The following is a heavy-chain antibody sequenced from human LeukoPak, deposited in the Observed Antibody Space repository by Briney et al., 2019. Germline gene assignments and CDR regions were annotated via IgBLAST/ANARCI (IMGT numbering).Heavy chain of an antibody. CDR3: AREYSSSSAKTLDS. CDR1: GFTFSSYS. CDR2: LSSSRSTI. V-gene: IGHV3-48*01. J-gene: IGHJ4*02. D-gene: IGHD6-6*01. Sequence: PGGSLRLSCAASGFTFSSYSMNWVRQAPGKGLEWVSYLSSSRSTIYSADSVKGRFTISRDNAKNSLYLQMNSLRAEDTAVYYCAREYSSSSAKTLDSWGQGTLVTVSS.